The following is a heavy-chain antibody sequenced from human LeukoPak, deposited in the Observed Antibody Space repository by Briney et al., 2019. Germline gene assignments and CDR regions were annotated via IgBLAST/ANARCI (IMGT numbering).Heavy chain of an antibody. CDR3: ARESGFYASGSRY. CDR2: IIPIFGTA. CDR1: GGTFSSYA. J-gene: IGHJ4*02. D-gene: IGHD3-10*01. V-gene: IGHV1-69*06. Sequence: GASVKVSCKASGGTFSSYAISWVRQAPGQGLEWMGGIIPIFGTASYAQKFQGRVTITADKSTSTAYMELSSLRSDDTAVYYCARESGFYASGSRYWGQGTLVIVSS.